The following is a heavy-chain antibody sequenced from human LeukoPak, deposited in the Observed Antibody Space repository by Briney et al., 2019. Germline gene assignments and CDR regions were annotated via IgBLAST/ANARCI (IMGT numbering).Heavy chain of an antibody. CDR3: AKDLFDYGNYDYFDS. V-gene: IGHV3-23*01. CDR1: GFTFNNYA. D-gene: IGHD4-11*01. CDR2: ISASGGSI. J-gene: IGHJ4*02. Sequence: GGSLRLSCAASGFTFNNYAMSWVRQAPGKRLEWVSSISASGGSIYYADSVKGRFTISRDNSKNTVYLQMHSLRVEDTAIYYCAKDLFDYGNYDYFDSWGQGTLVTVSS.